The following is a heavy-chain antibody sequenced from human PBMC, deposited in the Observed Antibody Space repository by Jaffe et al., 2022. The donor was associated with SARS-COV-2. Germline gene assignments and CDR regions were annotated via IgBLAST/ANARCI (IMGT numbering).Heavy chain of an antibody. Sequence: EVQLLESGGGLVQPGGSLRLSCAASGFTFSSYAMSWVRQAPGKGLEWVSAISGSGGSTYYADSVKGRFTISRDNSKNTLYLQMNSLRAEDTAVYYCAKPPTYMTTVTYYFDYWGQGTLVTVSS. CDR1: GFTFSSYA. V-gene: IGHV3-23*01. CDR2: ISGSGGST. CDR3: AKPPTYMTTVTYYFDY. D-gene: IGHD4-17*01. J-gene: IGHJ4*02.